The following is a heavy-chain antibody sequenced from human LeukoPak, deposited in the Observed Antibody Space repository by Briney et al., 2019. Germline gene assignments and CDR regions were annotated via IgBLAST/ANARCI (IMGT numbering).Heavy chain of an antibody. CDR1: GFTFRSYS. CDR2: ISSSRSYK. CDR3: ARDRGTIFGVDRLDMDV. V-gene: IGHV3-21*01. D-gene: IGHD3-3*01. J-gene: IGHJ6*03. Sequence: GGSLRLSCAASGFTFRSYSMNWVPQAPGKGLEWVSYISSSRSYKYYADLVKGRFTISRATAKNSLYLQMLTLSAGATAVFSCARDRGTIFGVDRLDMDVWGKGTTVTVSS.